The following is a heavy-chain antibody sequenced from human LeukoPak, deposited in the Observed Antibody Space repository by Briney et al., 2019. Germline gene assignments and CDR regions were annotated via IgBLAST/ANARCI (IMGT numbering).Heavy chain of an antibody. V-gene: IGHV4-39*07. CDR2: IYYSGST. J-gene: IGHJ6*02. CDR3: ARHAPDGGYHGVYYYGMDV. Sequence: SETLSLTCTVSGGSISSSSYYWGWIRQPPGKGLEWIGSIYYSGSTYYNPSLKSRVTISVDTSKNQFSLKLSSVTAADTAVYYCARHAPDGGYHGVYYYGMDVWGQGTTVTVSS. D-gene: IGHD3-16*01. CDR1: GGSISSSSYY.